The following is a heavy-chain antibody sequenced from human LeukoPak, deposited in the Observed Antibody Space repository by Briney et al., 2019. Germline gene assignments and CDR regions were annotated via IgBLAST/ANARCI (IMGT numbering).Heavy chain of an antibody. J-gene: IGHJ4*02. V-gene: IGHV3-11*05. CDR2: ISSSSSYT. D-gene: IGHD2-2*01. CDR3: ARDWGYCSSTSCYEDYYFDY. CDR1: GFTFSDYY. Sequence: GGSLRLSCAASGFTFSDYYMSWIRQAPGKGLEWVSYISSSSSYTNYADSVKGRFTISRDNAKNSLHLQMNSLRAEDTAVYYCARDWGYCSSTSCYEDYYFDYWGQGTLVTVSS.